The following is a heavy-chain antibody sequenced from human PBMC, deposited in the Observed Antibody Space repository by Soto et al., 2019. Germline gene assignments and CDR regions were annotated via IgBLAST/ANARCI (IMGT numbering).Heavy chain of an antibody. J-gene: IGHJ5*02. CDR1: GGTFSSYA. V-gene: IGHV1-69*12. CDR3: ARGQQDDFWSARAYSWFDP. CDR2: IIPIFGTA. Sequence: QVQLVQSGAEVKKPGSSVKVSCKASGGTFSSYAISWVRQAPGQGLEWMGGIIPIFGTANYAQKFQGRVTMPADEPTSTAYMARSSLSAADTAVYYWARGQQDDFWSARAYSWFDPWGQGPLVTVSS. D-gene: IGHD3-3*01.